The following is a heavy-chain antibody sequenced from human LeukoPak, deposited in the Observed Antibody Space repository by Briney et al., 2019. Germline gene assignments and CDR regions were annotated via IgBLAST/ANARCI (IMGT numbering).Heavy chain of an antibody. D-gene: IGHD4-17*01. CDR1: GFTFSSYS. Sequence: LRLSCAASGFTFSSYSMNWVRQPPGKGLEWIGYIYYSGSTYYSPSLKSRVTISVDTSKNQFSLKLGSVTAADTAVYYCARGGYGDPFDYWGQGTLVTVSS. J-gene: IGHJ4*02. V-gene: IGHV4-30-4*08. CDR3: ARGGYGDPFDY. CDR2: IYYSGST.